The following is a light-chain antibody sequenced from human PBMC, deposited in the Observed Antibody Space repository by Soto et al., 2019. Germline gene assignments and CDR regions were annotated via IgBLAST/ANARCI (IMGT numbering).Light chain of an antibody. CDR2: ANN. CDR3: QSYDSSRSPLYV. CDR1: SSNIGAGYD. V-gene: IGLV1-40*01. J-gene: IGLJ1*01. Sequence: QSVLTHPPSVSGAPWHRVSISFTGSSSNIGAGYDVHWYQHLPGTAPKLLIYANNSRPSGVPDRFSGSKSGTSASLAITGLQAEDEADYSCQSYDSSRSPLYVFGTGTKVTVL.